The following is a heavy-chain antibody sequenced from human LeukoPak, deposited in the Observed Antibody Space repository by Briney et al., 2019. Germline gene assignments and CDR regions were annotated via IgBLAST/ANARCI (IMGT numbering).Heavy chain of an antibody. J-gene: IGHJ4*02. CDR2: ISASGGST. CDR1: GFTFSSYA. Sequence: GRTLRLSCAASGFTFSSYAMNWVRQAPGKGLEWVSSISASGGSTYYADSVKGRFTISRDNSKNTLYLQMNSLRAEDTAVYYCAKPARTDYADYWGQGTLVTVSS. V-gene: IGHV3-23*01. D-gene: IGHD1-14*01. CDR3: AKPARTDYADY.